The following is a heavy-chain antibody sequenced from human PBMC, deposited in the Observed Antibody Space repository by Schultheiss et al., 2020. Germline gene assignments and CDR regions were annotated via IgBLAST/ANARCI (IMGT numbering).Heavy chain of an antibody. CDR2: IYYSGST. J-gene: IGHJ6*04. CDR3: ARHLRSYCSSTSCRDNYYYGMDV. D-gene: IGHD2-2*01. CDR1: GGSISSSSYY. Sequence: SATLSLTCTVSGGSISSSSYYWGWIRQPPGKGLEWIGSIYYSGSTYYNPSLKSRVTISVDTSKNQFSLKLSSVTAADTAVYYCARHLRSYCSSTSCRDNYYYGMDVWGKGTTVTVSS. V-gene: IGHV4-39*01.